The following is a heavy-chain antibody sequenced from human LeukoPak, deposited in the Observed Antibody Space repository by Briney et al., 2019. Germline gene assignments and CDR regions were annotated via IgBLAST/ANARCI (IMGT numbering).Heavy chain of an antibody. Sequence: MAGGSLRLSCAASGFTFSNAWMSWVRQAPGKGLEWVGRIKSKTDGGTTDYAAPVKGRFTISRDDSKNTLYLQMNSLKTEDTAVYYCTTDHASSWNLDYWGQGTLVTVSS. D-gene: IGHD1-1*01. CDR3: TTDHASSWNLDY. CDR1: GFTFSNAW. V-gene: IGHV3-15*01. CDR2: IKSKTDGGTT. J-gene: IGHJ4*02.